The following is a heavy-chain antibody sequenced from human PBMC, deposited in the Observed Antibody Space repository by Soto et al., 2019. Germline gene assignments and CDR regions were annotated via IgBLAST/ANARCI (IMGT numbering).Heavy chain of an antibody. Sequence: QVQLQESGPGQVKPSETLSLTCAVSGASISSNNWWSWVRQPPGKGLEWIGEIYHSGSTNYNPSLKSRVTISVDKSKNQFSLKLSSVTAADTAVYYCARDEAQDYYYGMDVWGQGTTDTVSS. CDR2: IYHSGST. J-gene: IGHJ6*02. CDR3: ARDEAQDYYYGMDV. V-gene: IGHV4-4*02. CDR1: GASISSNNW.